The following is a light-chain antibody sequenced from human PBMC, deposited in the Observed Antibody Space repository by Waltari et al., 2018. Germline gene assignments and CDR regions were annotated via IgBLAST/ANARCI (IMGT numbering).Light chain of an antibody. CDR2: AVS. Sequence: DVVMTQTPLSLSVTPGQPASISCKSSQTLLHSDGQTYLYWFLQKPGQSPQLLLYAVSIRLSGVSTKFSGSGSGTDFTLKISRVEAEDVGIYYCMQGLHLPRTFGQGTKVEMK. CDR3: MQGLHLPRT. J-gene: IGKJ1*01. CDR1: QTLLHSDGQTY. V-gene: IGKV2-29*02.